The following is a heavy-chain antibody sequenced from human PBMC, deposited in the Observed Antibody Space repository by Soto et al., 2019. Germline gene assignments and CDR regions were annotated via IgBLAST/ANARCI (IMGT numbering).Heavy chain of an antibody. CDR2: INPSGGST. D-gene: IGHD3-22*01. CDR1: GYTFTSYY. J-gene: IGHJ4*02. CDR3: ARAIYYYDSSGYYYY. V-gene: IGHV1-46*01. Sequence: QVQLVQSGAEVKKPGASVKVSCKASGYTFTSYYMHWVRQAPGQGFEWMGIINPSGGSTSYAQKFQGRVTMTRDTSTSTVYMELSSLRSEDTAVYYCARAIYYYDSSGYYYYWGQGTLVTVSS.